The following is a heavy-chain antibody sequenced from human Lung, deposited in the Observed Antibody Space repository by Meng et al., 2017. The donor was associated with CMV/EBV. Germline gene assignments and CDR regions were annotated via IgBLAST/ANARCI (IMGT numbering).Heavy chain of an antibody. CDR3: ARDFGNSLYPNWFDP. CDR1: GDSITSYY. V-gene: IGHV4-4*07. J-gene: IGHJ5*02. Sequence: QVQLQDSGPGLVKPSETLSLPCTVSGDSITSYYWSCLRQPAGKGLEWIGRISASRNTRYNPSLKSRVTMSVDTSKNQFSLKLSSVTAADTAVYYCARDFGNSLYPNWFDPWGQGTLVTVSS. CDR2: ISASRNT. D-gene: IGHD6-13*01.